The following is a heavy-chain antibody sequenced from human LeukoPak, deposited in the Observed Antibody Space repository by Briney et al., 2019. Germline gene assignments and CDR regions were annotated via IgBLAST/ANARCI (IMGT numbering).Heavy chain of an antibody. CDR1: GFTFSSYS. CDR3: ARAGGSSTSPYDAFDI. D-gene: IGHD2-2*01. V-gene: IGHV3-21*01. J-gene: IGHJ3*02. CDR2: ISSSSSYI. Sequence: PGGSLRLSCAASGFTFSSYSMNWVRQAPGKGLEWVSSISSSSSYIYYADSVKGRFTISRDNAKNSLHLQMNSLRAEDTAVYYCARAGGSSTSPYDAFDIWGQGTVVTVSS.